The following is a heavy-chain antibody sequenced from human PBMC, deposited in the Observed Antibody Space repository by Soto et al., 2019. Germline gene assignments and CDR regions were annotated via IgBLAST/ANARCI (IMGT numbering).Heavy chain of an antibody. V-gene: IGHV3-30-3*01. J-gene: IGHJ3*02. Sequence: ESGGGVVQPGRSLRLSCAASGFTFSIYAMHWVRQAPGKGLEWVAVISYDGSNKYYADSVKGRFTISRDNSKNTVYLQMNSLRAEDTAVYYCARASSGWYKDAFDIWGQGTMVTVSS. CDR2: ISYDGSNK. CDR3: ARASSGWYKDAFDI. CDR1: GFTFSIYA. D-gene: IGHD6-19*01.